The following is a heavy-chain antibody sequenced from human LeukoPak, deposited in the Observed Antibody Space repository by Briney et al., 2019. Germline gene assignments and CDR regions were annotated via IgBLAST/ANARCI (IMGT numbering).Heavy chain of an antibody. CDR3: ARDHCDDAACYPFDR. D-gene: IGHD2-21*01. J-gene: IGHJ4*02. CDR1: GASFNYYY. V-gene: IGHV4-4*07. Sequence: PSETRSLTCNVSGASFNYYYWSWIRQPAGKGLEWIGRVYLGGSTNYNPSLKSRVMMSLDKANNQFSLRLSSVTAADTAIYYCARDHCDDAACYPFDRWGQGALVTVSS. CDR2: VYLGGST.